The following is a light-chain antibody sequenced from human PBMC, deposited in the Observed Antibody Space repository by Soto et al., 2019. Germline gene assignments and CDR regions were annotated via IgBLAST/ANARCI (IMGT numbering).Light chain of an antibody. CDR2: GAS. CDR3: QQYGSSLV. CDR1: QSVSSSY. Sequence: IVLTESTGNLSLSPGERATLSCRASQSVSSSYLAWYQQKPGQAPRLLIYGASSRATGIPDRFSGSGSGTDFTLTISRLEPEDFAVYYCQQYGSSLVFGGGTKVDIK. J-gene: IGKJ4*01. V-gene: IGKV3-20*01.